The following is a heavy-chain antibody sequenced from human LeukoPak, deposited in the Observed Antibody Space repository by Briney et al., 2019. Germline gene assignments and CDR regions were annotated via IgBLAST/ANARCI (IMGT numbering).Heavy chain of an antibody. D-gene: IGHD2-2*01. CDR1: GGSISSGGYY. CDR2: IYHSGST. CDR3: ARDGPADIVVVPAAKYQTAFDP. Sequence: NSSETLSLTCTVSGGSISSGGYYWSWIRQPPGKGLEWIGYIYHSGSTYYNPSLKSRVTISVDRSKNQFSLKLSSVTAADTAVYYCARDGPADIVVVPAAKYQTAFDPWGQGTLVTVSS. J-gene: IGHJ5*02. V-gene: IGHV4-30-2*01.